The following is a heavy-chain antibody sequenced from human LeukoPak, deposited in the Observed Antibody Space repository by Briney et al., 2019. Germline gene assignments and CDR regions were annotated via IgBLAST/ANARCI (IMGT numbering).Heavy chain of an antibody. J-gene: IGHJ4*02. CDR3: AKSKGGATNDQFDY. CDR2: IARSGDST. Sequence: GGSLRLSCAASGFTLSNCAMSWVRQAPGKGLEWVSTIARSGDSTYYAASVQGRFTISRDSSKSTLFLQMNSLRAEDTAAYYCAKSKGGATNDQFDYWGQGTLVTVSS. D-gene: IGHD1-26*01. V-gene: IGHV3-23*01. CDR1: GFTLSNCA.